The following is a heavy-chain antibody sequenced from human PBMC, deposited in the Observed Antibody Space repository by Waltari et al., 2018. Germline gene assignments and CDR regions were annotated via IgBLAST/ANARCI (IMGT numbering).Heavy chain of an antibody. CDR2: INHSEST. CDR3: ARAWISLILGATSAFDI. J-gene: IGHJ3*02. Sequence: QVQLQQWGAGLLKPSETLSLTCAVYGGSFRGYYWSWIRQPPGKGLGWIGDINHSESTNNNPSLKSRVTISVDTSKTQFALKLSSVTAADTAVYYCARAWISLILGATSAFDIWGQGTMVTVS. CDR1: GGSFRGYY. D-gene: IGHD1-26*01. V-gene: IGHV4-34*01.